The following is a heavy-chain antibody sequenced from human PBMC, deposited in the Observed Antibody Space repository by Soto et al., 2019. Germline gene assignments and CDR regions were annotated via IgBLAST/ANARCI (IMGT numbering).Heavy chain of an antibody. CDR1: GFTFNNYA. V-gene: IGHV3-23*01. CDR2: ISNTGGGT. J-gene: IGHJ4*02. CDR3: AKDRLAGNFDY. Sequence: PGGSLRLSCAASGFTFNNYAMNWVRQAPGMGLEWVATISNTGGGTYYADSVKGRFTISRDNSKNTLYLQMSSLRVEDTAVYYCAKDRLAGNFDYWGQGTQVNVSS.